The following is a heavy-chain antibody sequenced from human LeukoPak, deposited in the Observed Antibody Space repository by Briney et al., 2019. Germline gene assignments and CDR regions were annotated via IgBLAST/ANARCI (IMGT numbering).Heavy chain of an antibody. CDR3: AKDYDILTGYHDY. D-gene: IGHD3-9*01. CDR1: GFTFSSYA. CDR2: ISGSGGST. J-gene: IGHJ4*02. Sequence: GGSQRLSCAASGFTFSSYAMSWVRQAPGKGLEWVSAISGSGGSTYYADSVKGRFTISRDNSKNTLYLQMNSLRAEDTAVYYCAKDYDILTGYHDYWGQGTLVTVSS. V-gene: IGHV3-23*01.